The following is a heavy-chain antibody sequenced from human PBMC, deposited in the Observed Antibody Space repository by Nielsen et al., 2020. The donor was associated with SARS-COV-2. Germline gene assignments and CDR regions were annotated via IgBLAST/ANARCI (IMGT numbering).Heavy chain of an antibody. CDR1: GFTFSSYS. D-gene: IGHD6-13*01. CDR2: ISSSSSYI. CDR3: ARDLYISSSWHGGLFDY. J-gene: IGHJ4*02. Sequence: GGSLRLSCAASGFTFSSYSMNWVRQAPGKGLEWVSYISSSSSYIYYADSVKGRFTISRDNAKNSLYLQMNSLRAEDTAVYYCARDLYISSSWHGGLFDYWGQGTLVTVSS. V-gene: IGHV3-21*05.